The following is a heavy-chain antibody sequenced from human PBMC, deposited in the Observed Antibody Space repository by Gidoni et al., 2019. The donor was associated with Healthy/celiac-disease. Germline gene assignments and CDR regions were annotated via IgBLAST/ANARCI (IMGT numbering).Heavy chain of an antibody. CDR1: GFTFSSYS. V-gene: IGHV3-48*01. CDR2: ISSSSSTI. Sequence: EVQLVESGGGLVQPGGSLRLSCAASGFTFSSYSMNWVRQAPGKGLEWVSYISSSSSTIYYADSVKGRFTISRDNAKNSLYLQMNSLRAEDTAVYYCARSYSRPTPDYWGQGTLVTVSS. D-gene: IGHD6-13*01. J-gene: IGHJ4*02. CDR3: ARSYSRPTPDY.